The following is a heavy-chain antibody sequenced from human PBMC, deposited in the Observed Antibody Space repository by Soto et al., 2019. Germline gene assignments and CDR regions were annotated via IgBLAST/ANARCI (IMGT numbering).Heavy chain of an antibody. CDR1: GYSFSYYG. CDR2: SNPYNGHK. CDR3: VRDRLRGYDNSGFYS. Sequence: QVQLLQSGAELRKPGASVKVSCQAFGYSFSYYGINWVRQAPGQGLEWMGWSNPYNGHKNYAQKFADRLTMTTDTSTATVSMELRNLKSDDTAVYECVRDRLRGYDNSGFYSWGQGTLVTVSS. D-gene: IGHD3-22*01. J-gene: IGHJ5*02. V-gene: IGHV1-18*01.